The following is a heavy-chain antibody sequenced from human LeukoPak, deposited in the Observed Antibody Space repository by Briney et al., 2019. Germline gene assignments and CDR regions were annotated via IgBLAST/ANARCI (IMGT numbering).Heavy chain of an antibody. CDR2: IIAYNGNT. D-gene: IGHD5-24*01. CDR3: ATRGKGNWFDP. CDR1: GYTFTSYG. Sequence: GASVKVSCKASGYTFTSYGLSGVRQAPGQGLEWMGWIIAYNGNTNSAQKLQGRVTMTTDTSTSTAYMELRSLRSDDTAVYYCATRGKGNWFDPWGQGTLVTVSS. V-gene: IGHV1-18*04. J-gene: IGHJ5*02.